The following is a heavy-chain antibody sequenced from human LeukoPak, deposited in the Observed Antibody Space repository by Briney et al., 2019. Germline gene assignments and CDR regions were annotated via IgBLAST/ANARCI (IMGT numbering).Heavy chain of an antibody. CDR3: ARDDHGEDWFDP. Sequence: SETLSLTCAVYGGSFSGYYWSWIRQPPGKGLEWIGEINHSGSTNYNPSLKSRVTISVDTSKKQFSLKLSSVTAADTAVYYCARDDHGEDWFDPWGQGTLVTVSS. CDR1: GGSFSGYY. D-gene: IGHD4-17*01. CDR2: INHSGST. J-gene: IGHJ5*02. V-gene: IGHV4-34*01.